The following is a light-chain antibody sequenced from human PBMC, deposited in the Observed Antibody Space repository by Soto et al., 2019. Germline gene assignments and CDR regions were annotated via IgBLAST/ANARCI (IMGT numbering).Light chain of an antibody. V-gene: IGLV2-23*01. CDR1: SSDVGNYNL. CDR3: CSYAGSSTYV. Sequence: QSALTQPASVSGSPGQSITISCTGTSSDVGNYNLVSWYQQHPGKAPKLMIYEGSKWPSGVSNRFSGSKSGNTASLTISILQAEDEADYYCCSYAGSSTYVFGTGTKLTVL. J-gene: IGLJ1*01. CDR2: EGS.